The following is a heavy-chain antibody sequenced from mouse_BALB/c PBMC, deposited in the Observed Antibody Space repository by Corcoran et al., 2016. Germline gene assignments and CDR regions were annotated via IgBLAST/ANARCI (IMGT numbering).Heavy chain of an antibody. CDR2: IDPANGNT. CDR3: ANWDWYFDV. Sequence: EVQLQQSGAELVKPWASVKLSCTASGFNIKDTYMHWVKQRPEQGLEWIGRIDPANGNTKYDPKFQGKATITADTSSNTAYLQLSSLTSEDTAGYYCANWDWYFDVWGAGTTVTVSS. J-gene: IGHJ1*01. CDR1: GFNIKDTY. V-gene: IGHV14-3*02. D-gene: IGHD4-1*01.